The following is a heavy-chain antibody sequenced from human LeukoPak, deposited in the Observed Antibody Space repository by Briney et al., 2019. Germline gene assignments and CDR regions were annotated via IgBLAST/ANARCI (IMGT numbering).Heavy chain of an antibody. V-gene: IGHV3-23*01. CDR2: ISGSGCST. J-gene: IGHJ5*02. CDR3: EKDQWFDA. CDR1: GFTFSSYS. Sequence: RSGSLTLSCAASGFTFSSYSMSWVRQAPGKGLDWVSAISGSGCSTYYPDSVKGRLTISRDNSKNTLYLQMNSQRAEDKAVYYCEKDQWFDAWGQGTLVTVSS.